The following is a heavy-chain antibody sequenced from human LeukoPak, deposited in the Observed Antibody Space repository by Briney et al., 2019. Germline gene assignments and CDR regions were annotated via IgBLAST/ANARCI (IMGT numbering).Heavy chain of an antibody. J-gene: IGHJ6*02. CDR1: GGSISSGGYY. D-gene: IGHD2-2*01. CDR2: IYYSGST. V-gene: IGHV4-31*03. Sequence: KPSETLSLTCTVSGGSISSGGYYWSWIRQHPGKGLEWIGYIYYSGSTYYNPSLKSRVTISVDTSKNQFSLKLSSVTAADTAVYYCARQSGYCSSTSCPYYYYGMDVWGQGTTVTVSS. CDR3: ARQSGYCSSTSCPYYYYGMDV.